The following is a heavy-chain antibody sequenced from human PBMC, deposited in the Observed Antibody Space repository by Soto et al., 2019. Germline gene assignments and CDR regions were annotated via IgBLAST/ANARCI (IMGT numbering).Heavy chain of an antibody. Sequence: SVNVSCKAAGGAFSIYAISWVRQAPGQGLEWMGGIIPIFGTANYAQKFQGRVTITADESASTAYMELSSLRSEDTAVYYCARVNLVVAATAYWFDPWGQGTLVTVSS. CDR3: ARVNLVVAATAYWFDP. D-gene: IGHD2-15*01. CDR1: GGAFSIYA. CDR2: IIPIFGTA. V-gene: IGHV1-69*13. J-gene: IGHJ5*02.